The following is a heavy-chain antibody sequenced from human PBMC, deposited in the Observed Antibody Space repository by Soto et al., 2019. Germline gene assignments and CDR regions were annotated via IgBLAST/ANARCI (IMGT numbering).Heavy chain of an antibody. Sequence: GGSLRLSCAASGFTFDDYGMSWVRQAPGKGLECVSGINRNGGSTGYADSVKGRFTISRDNAKNSLYLQMNSLRVEDTALYYCARDLFGYYYYDSSGFSDAFDIWGQGIMVTVSS. D-gene: IGHD3-22*01. CDR2: INRNGGST. CDR1: GFTFDDYG. J-gene: IGHJ3*02. CDR3: ARDLFGYYYYDSSGFSDAFDI. V-gene: IGHV3-20*04.